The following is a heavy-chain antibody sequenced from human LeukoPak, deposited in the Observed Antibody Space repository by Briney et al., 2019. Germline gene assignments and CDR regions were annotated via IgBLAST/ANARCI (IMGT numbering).Heavy chain of an antibody. CDR3: AREPGYYDILTDNWFDP. CDR2: IYSGGST. J-gene: IGHJ5*02. D-gene: IGHD3-9*01. Sequence: PGGSLRLSCAASGFTVSSNYMSWVRQAPGKGLEWVSVIYSGGSTYYADSVKGRFTISRDNSKNTLYLQMNSLRAEDTAVYYCAREPGYYDILTDNWFDPWGQGTLVTVSS. CDR1: GFTVSSNY. V-gene: IGHV3-53*01.